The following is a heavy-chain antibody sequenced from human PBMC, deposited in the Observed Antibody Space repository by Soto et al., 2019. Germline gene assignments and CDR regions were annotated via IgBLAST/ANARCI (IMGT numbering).Heavy chain of an antibody. Sequence: QVQLVESGGGVVQPGRSLRLSCAASGFTFNSYAMHWVRQAPGKGLEWVAVISYDGGNKYYADSVKGRFTISRDNSKNTLYLQMNSLRAEDTVVYYCARDPGSGWPPFDYWGQGTLVTVSS. D-gene: IGHD6-19*01. CDR1: GFTFNSYA. CDR2: ISYDGGNK. CDR3: ARDPGSGWPPFDY. V-gene: IGHV3-30-3*01. J-gene: IGHJ4*02.